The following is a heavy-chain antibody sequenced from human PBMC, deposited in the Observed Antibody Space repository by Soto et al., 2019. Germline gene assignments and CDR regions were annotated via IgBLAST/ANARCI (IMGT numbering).Heavy chain of an antibody. J-gene: IGHJ4*02. Sequence: QAGGSLRLSCAASGFTFSSYAMSWVRQAPGKGLEWVSAISGSGGSTYYADSVKGRFTISRDNSKNTLYLQMNSLRAEDTAVYYCAKADSPFTYYYDSSGYWSDYWGQGTLVTVSS. CDR2: ISGSGGST. CDR3: AKADSPFTYYYDSSGYWSDY. V-gene: IGHV3-23*01. CDR1: GFTFSSYA. D-gene: IGHD3-22*01.